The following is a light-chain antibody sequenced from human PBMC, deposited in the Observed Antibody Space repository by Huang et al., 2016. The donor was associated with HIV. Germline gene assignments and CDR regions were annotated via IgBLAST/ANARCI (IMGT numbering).Light chain of an antibody. CDR3: QQRSNWPT. CDR1: QIVSSY. CDR2: DAS. V-gene: IGKV3-11*01. J-gene: IGKJ2*01. Sequence: EIVLTQSPATLSLSPGERATLSCRASQIVSSYLAWYQQKPVQAPRLLIYDASNRATGIPARFSGSGSGTDFTLTISSLEPEDFAVYYCQQRSNWPTFGQGTKLEIK.